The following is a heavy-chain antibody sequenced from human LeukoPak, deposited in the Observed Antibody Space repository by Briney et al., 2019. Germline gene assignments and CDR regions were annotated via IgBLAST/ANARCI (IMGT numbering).Heavy chain of an antibody. V-gene: IGHV3-21*01. Sequence: GGSLRLSCAASGFTFSSYSMNWVRQAPGKGLEWVSSISSSSSYIYYADSVKGRFTISRDNAKNSLYLQMSSLRAEDTAVYYCAREGDYYDSSGYYQLVDYWGQGTLVTVSS. CDR1: GFTFSSYS. J-gene: IGHJ4*02. CDR3: AREGDYYDSSGYYQLVDY. CDR2: ISSSSSYI. D-gene: IGHD3-22*01.